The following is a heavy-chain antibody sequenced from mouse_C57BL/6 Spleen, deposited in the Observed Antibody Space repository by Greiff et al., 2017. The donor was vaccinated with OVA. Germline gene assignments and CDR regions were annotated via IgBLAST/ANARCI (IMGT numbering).Heavy chain of an antibody. D-gene: IGHD4-1*01. J-gene: IGHJ4*01. V-gene: IGHV5-9-1*02. CDR3: TSVTGTGGAMDY. Sequence: EVKLMESGEGLVKPGGSLKLSCAASGFTFSSYAMSWVRQTPEKRLEWVAYISSGGDYIYYADTVKGRFTISRDNARNTLYLQMSSLKSADTAMYYCTSVTGTGGAMDYWGQGTSVTVSS. CDR1: GFTFSSYA. CDR2: ISSGGDYI.